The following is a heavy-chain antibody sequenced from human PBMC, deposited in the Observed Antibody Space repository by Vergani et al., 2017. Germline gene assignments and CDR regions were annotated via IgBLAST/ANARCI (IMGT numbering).Heavy chain of an antibody. CDR3: ARGTSLYRAFDI. Sequence: QLQLQESGPGLVKPSETLSLTCTVSGGSISSSSYYWGWIRQPPGKGLEWIGSIYYSGSTYYNPSLKSRVTISVDTSKNQFSLTLSSVTAADTAVYYCARGTSLYRAFDIWGQGTMVTVSS. J-gene: IGHJ3*02. CDR1: GGSISSSSYY. CDR2: IYYSGST. D-gene: IGHD2-2*01. V-gene: IGHV4-39*01.